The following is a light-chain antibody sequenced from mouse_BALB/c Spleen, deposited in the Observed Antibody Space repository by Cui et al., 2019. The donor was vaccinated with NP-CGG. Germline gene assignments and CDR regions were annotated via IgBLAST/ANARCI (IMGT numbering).Light chain of an antibody. CDR3: ALWYSNHWV. CDR2: GTN. J-gene: IGLJ1*01. CDR1: TGAVTTSNY. V-gene: IGLV1*01. Sequence: QAVVTQESALTTSPGETVTLTCSSSTGAVTTSNYANWVQEKPDHLFTGLIGGTNNRVPGVPARFSGSLIGDKAALTITGAQTEDEAIYFCALWYSNHWVFGRGTKVTVL.